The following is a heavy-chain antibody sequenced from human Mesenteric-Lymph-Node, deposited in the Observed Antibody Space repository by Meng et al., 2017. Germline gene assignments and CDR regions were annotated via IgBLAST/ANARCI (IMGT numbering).Heavy chain of an antibody. CDR3: ARSPLDGYNYHFDY. J-gene: IGHJ4*02. Sequence: QLVQSGAGGKKPGASMKVSCKASGYTFTSYYIHWVRQAPGQGLEWMGVINPSGGSTTYSQKFQGRLTMTRDTSTSAVYMELSSLRSEDTAIYYCARSPLDGYNYHFDYWGQGTLVTVSS. CDR2: INPSGGST. V-gene: IGHV1-46*01. D-gene: IGHD5-24*01. CDR1: GYTFTSYY.